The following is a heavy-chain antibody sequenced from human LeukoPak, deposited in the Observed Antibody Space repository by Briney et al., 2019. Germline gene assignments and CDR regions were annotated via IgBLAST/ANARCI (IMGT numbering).Heavy chain of an antibody. CDR3: ARSSVDYYGSGSYYNFDY. V-gene: IGHV4-4*07. Sequence: PSETLSLTCTVSGGSISSYYWSWIRQPAGKGLEWIGRIYTSGSTNYNPSLTSRVTMSVDTSKNQFSLKLSSVTAADTAVYYCARSSVDYYGSGSYYNFDYWGQGTLVTVSS. CDR1: GGSISSYY. CDR2: IYTSGST. D-gene: IGHD3-10*01. J-gene: IGHJ4*02.